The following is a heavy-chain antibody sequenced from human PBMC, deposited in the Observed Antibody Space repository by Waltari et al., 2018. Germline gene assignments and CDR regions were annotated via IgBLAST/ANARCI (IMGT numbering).Heavy chain of an antibody. CDR2: FSSSSHYI. D-gene: IGHD2-15*01. V-gene: IGHV3-21*01. CDR3: ATVVVVDANIDV. J-gene: IGHJ6*03. Sequence: EVQLVESGGGLVKPGGSLRLSCEASGFSINTYFMNWVRQAPGRGLELVSTFSSSSHYIYYADSVKVRFTISRDNAKNSLYLQMNSLRAEDTAVYYCATVVVVDANIDVWGKGTTVTVSS. CDR1: GFSINTYF.